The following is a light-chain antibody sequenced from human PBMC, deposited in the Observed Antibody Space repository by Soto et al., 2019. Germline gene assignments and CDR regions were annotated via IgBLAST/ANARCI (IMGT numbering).Light chain of an antibody. CDR3: QQYSSYSAGT. Sequence: DIQMTQSPSTLSASVGDRVTITCRASQSIDSWLAWFQQKPGKTPNLLLYEASSLESGVPSRFSGSGSGTEFTLTISSLQPDDFATYYCQQYSSYSAGTFGQGTKVEIK. CDR2: EAS. V-gene: IGKV1-5*03. CDR1: QSIDSW. J-gene: IGKJ1*01.